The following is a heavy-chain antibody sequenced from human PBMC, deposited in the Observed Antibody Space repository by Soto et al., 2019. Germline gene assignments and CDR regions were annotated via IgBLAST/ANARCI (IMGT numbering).Heavy chain of an antibody. D-gene: IGHD3-10*01. CDR1: GGSFSDDASSSDWY. CDR2: IDRSGRT. J-gene: IGHJ6*02. CDR3: ARDYRSPRWHDYYYGMDI. Sequence: SETLSLTCAVYGGSFSDDASSSDWYWNWIRQSPGKGLERIGEIDRSGRTKYNPSLKSRVSISVDTSKNQFSLKLSSVTAADTAVYYCARDYRSPRWHDYYYGMDIWGQGTTVTVSS. V-gene: IGHV4-34*01.